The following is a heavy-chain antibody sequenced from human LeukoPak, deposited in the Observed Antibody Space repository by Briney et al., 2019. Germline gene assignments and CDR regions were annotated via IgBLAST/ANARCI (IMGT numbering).Heavy chain of an antibody. CDR1: GYSFTSYW. CDR2: IYPGDSDT. J-gene: IGHJ3*02. Sequence: GESLKISCKGSGYSFTSYWIGWVRQMPGKGLEWMGIIYPGDSDTRYSPSFQGQVTISADKSISTAYLQWSSLKASDTAMHYCARSGVVVTAIRGAFDIWGQGTMVTVSS. D-gene: IGHD2-21*02. V-gene: IGHV5-51*01. CDR3: ARSGVVVTAIRGAFDI.